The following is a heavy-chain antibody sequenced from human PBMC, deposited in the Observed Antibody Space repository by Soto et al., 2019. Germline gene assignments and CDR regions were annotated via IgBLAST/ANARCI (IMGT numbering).Heavy chain of an antibody. D-gene: IGHD4-17*01. CDR3: ARQGPYGDHDH. CDR1: GLTLSTYS. V-gene: IGHV3-48*02. CDR2: DGAGGVI. Sequence: EVQLVESGGGLVQPGGSLTVSCVVSGLTLSTYSMNWVRQAPGKGLEWVSHDGAGGVILYADSVKGRFTVSRDNAKNSLYLQMNILTDGDTAVYYCARQGPYGDHDHWGQGTLVTVSS. J-gene: IGHJ4*02.